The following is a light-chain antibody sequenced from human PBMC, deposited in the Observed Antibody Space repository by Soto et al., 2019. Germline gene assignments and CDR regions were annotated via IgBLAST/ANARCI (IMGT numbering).Light chain of an antibody. CDR3: TSYTFHSTVV. CDR1: SSDVGGYNH. V-gene: IGLV2-14*01. Sequence: QSVLTQPASVSGSPGQSITISCTGTSSDVGGYNHVSWFQQHPGKAPKLMIFDVDNRPSGVSNRFSGSKSGNTASLTISGLRAEDEADYYCTSYTFHSTVVFGGGTKLTVL. CDR2: DVD. J-gene: IGLJ2*01.